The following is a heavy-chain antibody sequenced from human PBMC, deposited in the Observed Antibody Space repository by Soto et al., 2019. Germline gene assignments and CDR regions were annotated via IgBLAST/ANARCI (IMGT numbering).Heavy chain of an antibody. J-gene: IGHJ5*02. D-gene: IGHD2-15*01. CDR1: GGSISDISYC. Sequence: PSETLSLTSTVSGGSISDISYCWGWIRQPPGKGLQWIGCMFYSGATYYNPSLKNRVTLSVDTSNNEFSLKLVSVTAPDTAVYYCAIHKSGRDWLDPWGQGTLVTVSS. V-gene: IGHV4-39*01. CDR2: MFYSGAT. CDR3: AIHKSGRDWLDP.